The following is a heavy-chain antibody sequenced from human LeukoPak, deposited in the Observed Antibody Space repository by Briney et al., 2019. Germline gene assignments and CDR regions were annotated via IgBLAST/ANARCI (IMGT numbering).Heavy chain of an antibody. CDR2: IKQDGSEK. V-gene: IGHV3-7*03. Sequence: GGSLRLSCAASGFTFSSYWMSWARQAPGKGLEWVANIKQDGSEKYYVDSVKGRFTISRDNAKNSLYLQMNSLRAEDTAVYYCAREWKGRLRYIDYWGQGTLVTVSS. J-gene: IGHJ4*02. D-gene: IGHD4-17*01. CDR1: GFTFSSYW. CDR3: AREWKGRLRYIDY.